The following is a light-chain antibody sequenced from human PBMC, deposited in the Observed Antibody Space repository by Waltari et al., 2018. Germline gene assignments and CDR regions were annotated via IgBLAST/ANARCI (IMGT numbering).Light chain of an antibody. CDR3: QQYYSTPPS. V-gene: IGKV4-1*01. CDR2: WAS. Sequence: DIVMTQSPDSLAVSLGERATIDCKSSQSILYSSNNKNYLAWYQRKQGQPPKLLIYWASTRESGVPDRFSGSGSGTDFTLTISSLQAEDVAVYYCQQYYSTPPSFGGGTKVEIK. CDR1: QSILYSSNNKNY. J-gene: IGKJ4*01.